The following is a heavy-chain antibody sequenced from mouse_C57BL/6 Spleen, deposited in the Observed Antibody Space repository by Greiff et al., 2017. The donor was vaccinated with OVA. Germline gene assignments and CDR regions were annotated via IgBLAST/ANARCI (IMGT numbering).Heavy chain of an antibody. D-gene: IGHD1-1*01. Sequence: QVQLQQSGAELVMPGASVKLSCKASGYTFTSYWMHWVKQRPGQGLEWIGEIDPSDSYTNYNQKFKGKSTLTVDKSSSTAYMQLSSLTSEDSAVYYCARSGTVVADYWGQGTTLTVSS. J-gene: IGHJ2*01. V-gene: IGHV1-69*01. CDR1: GYTFTSYW. CDR2: IDPSDSYT. CDR3: ARSGTVVADY.